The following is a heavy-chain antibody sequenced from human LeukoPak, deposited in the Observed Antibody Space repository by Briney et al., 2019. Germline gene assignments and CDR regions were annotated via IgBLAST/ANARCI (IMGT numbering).Heavy chain of an antibody. CDR2: IKHDGSEK. D-gene: IGHD5-18*01. Sequence: GGSLRLSCAASGFIFSDYWMSWVRQAPGKGLERVANIKHDGSEKYYVASVKGRFTISRDDARNSLYLLLNSLRAEDTAVYYCARHTAWGQGTLVTVSS. J-gene: IGHJ1*01. V-gene: IGHV3-7*05. CDR1: GFIFSDYW. CDR3: ARHTA.